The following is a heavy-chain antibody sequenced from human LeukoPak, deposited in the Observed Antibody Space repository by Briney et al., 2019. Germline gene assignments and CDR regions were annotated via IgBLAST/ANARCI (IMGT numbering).Heavy chain of an antibody. D-gene: IGHD1-1*01. CDR1: GYTLTELS. CDR2: FDPEDGET. CDR3: AASSTTSYYYYYMDV. Sequence: RASVKVSCKVSGYTLTELSMHWVRQAPGKGLGWMGGFDPEDGETIYAQKFQGRVTMTEDTSTDTAYMELSSLRSEDTAVYYCAASSTTSYYYYYMDVWGKGTTVTVSS. J-gene: IGHJ6*03. V-gene: IGHV1-24*01.